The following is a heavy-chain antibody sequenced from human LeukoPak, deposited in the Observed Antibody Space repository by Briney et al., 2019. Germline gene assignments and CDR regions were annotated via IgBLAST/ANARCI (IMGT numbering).Heavy chain of an antibody. V-gene: IGHV3-21*01. CDR3: ARARVSSSWYYFDY. CDR2: ISSSSSYI. Sequence: PGGSLRLSCAASGFTFSSYSMNWVRQAPGKGLEWVSSISSSSSYIYYADSVKGRFTISRDNAKNSLYLQMNSLRAEDTAVYYCARARVSSSWYYFDYWGQGTLVTVSS. J-gene: IGHJ4*02. D-gene: IGHD6-13*01. CDR1: GFTFSSYS.